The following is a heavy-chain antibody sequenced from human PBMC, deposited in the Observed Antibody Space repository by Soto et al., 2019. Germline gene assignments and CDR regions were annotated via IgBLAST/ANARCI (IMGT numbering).Heavy chain of an antibody. V-gene: IGHV4-31*03. J-gene: IGHJ6*02. D-gene: IGHD4-4*01. CDR3: ARDQAYDYTSPGDYYYYGMDV. CDR1: GGSISSGGHY. CDR2: IYYSGST. Sequence: QVQLQESGPGLVKPSQTLSLTCTVSGGSISSGGHYWNWIRQHPGRGLEWIGYIYYSGSTYYNPSLKSRVTISVDTSKNQFSLNLSSVTAADTAVYYCARDQAYDYTSPGDYYYYGMDVWGQVTTVTVSS.